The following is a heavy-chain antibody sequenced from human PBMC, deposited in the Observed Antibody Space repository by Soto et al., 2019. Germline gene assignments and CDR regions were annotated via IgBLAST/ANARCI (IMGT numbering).Heavy chain of an antibody. J-gene: IGHJ5*02. D-gene: IGHD6-19*01. CDR3: ATHRAGTGKGNWFDP. Sequence: SETLSLTCTVSGGSIINTSYYWGWIRQPPGKGLEWIGSMHYSGSTYYNPSLKSRVAVSVDTSKSQVSLKLNSVTATDTAVYYCATHRAGTGKGNWFDPWGQGTLVTVSS. CDR2: MHYSGST. CDR1: GGSIINTSYY. V-gene: IGHV4-39*01.